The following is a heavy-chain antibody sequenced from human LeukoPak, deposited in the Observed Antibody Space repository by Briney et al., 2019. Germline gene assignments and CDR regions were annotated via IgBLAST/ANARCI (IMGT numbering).Heavy chain of an antibody. CDR1: GFTFSSYA. CDR2: ISGSGGST. Sequence: GGSLRLSCAASGFTFSSYAMSWVRQAPGKGLEWVSAISGSGGSTYYADSVKGRFTISRDNSKNTPYLQMNSLRAEDTAVYYCAKDLPSYYYYGMDVWGQGTTVTVSS. J-gene: IGHJ6*02. V-gene: IGHV3-23*01. D-gene: IGHD5/OR15-5a*01. CDR3: AKDLPSYYYYGMDV.